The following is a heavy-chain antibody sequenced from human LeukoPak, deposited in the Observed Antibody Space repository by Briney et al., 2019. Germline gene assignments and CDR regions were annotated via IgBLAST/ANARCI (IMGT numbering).Heavy chain of an antibody. CDR1: GFTFGDYA. Sequence: GGSLRLSCTASGFTFGDYAMSWVRQAPGKGLEWVSLIYSDGTTYYADSVKGRFTTSRDNSKNTLYLQMDSLRAEDTAVYFCATRAEGSYYGSGSYYGMDVWGQGTTVTVSS. V-gene: IGHV3-66*01. CDR3: ATRAEGSYYGSGSYYGMDV. J-gene: IGHJ6*02. CDR2: IYSDGTT. D-gene: IGHD3-10*01.